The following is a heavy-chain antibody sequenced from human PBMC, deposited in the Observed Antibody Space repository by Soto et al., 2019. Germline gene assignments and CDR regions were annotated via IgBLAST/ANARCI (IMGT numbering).Heavy chain of an antibody. CDR1: GGSISSSSYY. CDR3: ARVDIAVAGTGFDP. V-gene: IGHV4-39*01. J-gene: IGHJ5*02. D-gene: IGHD6-19*01. Sequence: SETLSLTCTVSGGSISSSSYYWGWIRQPPGKGLEWIGSIYYSGSTYYNPSLKSRVTISVDTSKNQFSLKLSSVTAADTAVYYCARVDIAVAGTGFDPWGQGTLVTVSS. CDR2: IYYSGST.